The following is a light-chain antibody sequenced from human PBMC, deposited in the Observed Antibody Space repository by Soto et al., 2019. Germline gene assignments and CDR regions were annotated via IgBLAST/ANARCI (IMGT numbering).Light chain of an antibody. CDR2: SAS. V-gene: IGKV1-39*01. Sequence: DIQMTQSPSSLSASVGDRITITCRASQSISNYLNWYQQKPGKAPKLLIYSASSLQSGVPSRFSGGGSGTDFPLTISSLQPEDFATYYCQQSYTTPRTFGQGTKVDSK. J-gene: IGKJ1*01. CDR3: QQSYTTPRT. CDR1: QSISNY.